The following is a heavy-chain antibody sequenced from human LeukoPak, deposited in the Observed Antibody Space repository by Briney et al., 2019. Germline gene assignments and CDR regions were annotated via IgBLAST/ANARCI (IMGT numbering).Heavy chain of an antibody. Sequence: GSLRLSCTASGFIFDDYYMGWIRQPPGKGLAWISYISSSAITIYYADSLKGRFTISRDNAKNTLYLQMNSLRAEDTAVYYCARVLWNGDYPRFDYWGQGTLVTVSS. CDR3: ARVLWNGDYPRFDY. J-gene: IGHJ4*02. CDR2: ISSSAITI. CDR1: GFIFDDYY. V-gene: IGHV3-11*01. D-gene: IGHD4-17*01.